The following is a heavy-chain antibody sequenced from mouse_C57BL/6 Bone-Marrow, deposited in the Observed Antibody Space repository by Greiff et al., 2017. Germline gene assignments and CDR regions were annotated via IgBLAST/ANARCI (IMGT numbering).Heavy chain of an antibody. CDR3: ARLEFDGSSGDWYFDV. J-gene: IGHJ1*03. D-gene: IGHD1-1*01. CDR2: FYPGSGSI. V-gene: IGHV1-62-2*01. Sequence: QVQLKESGAELVKPGASVKLSCKASGYTFTEYTIHWVKQRSGQGLEWIGWFYPGSGSIKYNEKFKDKATLTADKSSSTVYMELSRLTSEDSAVYFCARLEFDGSSGDWYFDVWGTGTTVTVSS. CDR1: GYTFTEYT.